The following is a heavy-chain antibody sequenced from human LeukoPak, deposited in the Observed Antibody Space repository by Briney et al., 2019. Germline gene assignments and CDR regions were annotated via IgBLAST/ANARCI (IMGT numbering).Heavy chain of an antibody. CDR3: ARERRVRGSCVGYFDY. CDR2: IIPIFGTA. Sequence: SVKVSCKASGGTFSSYAISWVRQAPGQGLEWMGGIIPIFGTANYAQKFQGRVTITADESTSTAYMELSSLRSEDTAVYYCARERRVRGSCVGYFDYWGQGTLVTVSS. D-gene: IGHD1-26*01. CDR1: GGTFSSYA. J-gene: IGHJ4*02. V-gene: IGHV1-69*13.